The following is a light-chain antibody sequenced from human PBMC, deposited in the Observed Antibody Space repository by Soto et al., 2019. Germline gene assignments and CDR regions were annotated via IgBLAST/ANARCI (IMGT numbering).Light chain of an antibody. CDR3: QQYGSSPLIT. Sequence: EIVLTQSPVTLSLSPADRAALSCRASESVSRSYLGWYQQKPGQAPRLLMYGASIRVAGVPDRCSGSGSGTEFTLTISRLEPAEVAVYYCQQYGSSPLITFGQGTRLEIK. V-gene: IGKV3-20*01. CDR1: ESVSRSY. J-gene: IGKJ5*01. CDR2: GAS.